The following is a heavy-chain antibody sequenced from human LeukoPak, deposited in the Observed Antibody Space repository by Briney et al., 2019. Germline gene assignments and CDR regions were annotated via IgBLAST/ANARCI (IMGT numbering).Heavy chain of an antibody. J-gene: IGHJ4*02. D-gene: IGHD5-18*01. Sequence: SETLSLTCTVSGGSISSYYWSWIRQPPGKGLEWIAYIYYSGSTNYNPSLKSRVTISVDTSKNQFSLKLSSVTAADTAVYYCARRDELGYSYGPYYFDYWGQGTLVTVSS. CDR1: GGSISSYY. CDR3: ARRDELGYSYGPYYFDY. CDR2: IYYSGST. V-gene: IGHV4-59*01.